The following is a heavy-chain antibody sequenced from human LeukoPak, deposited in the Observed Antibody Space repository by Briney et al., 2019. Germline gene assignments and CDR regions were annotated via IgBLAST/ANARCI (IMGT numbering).Heavy chain of an antibody. CDR3: AARIAARLDFDY. V-gene: IGHV4-39*01. CDR1: GGSISSSSYY. D-gene: IGHD6-6*01. CDR2: IYYSGST. J-gene: IGHJ4*02. Sequence: SETLSLTCTLSGGSISSSSYYWGWIRQPPGKGLEWIGSIYYSGSTYYNPSLKSRVTISVDTSKNQFSLKLSSVTAADTAVYYCAARIAARLDFDYWGQGTLVTVSS.